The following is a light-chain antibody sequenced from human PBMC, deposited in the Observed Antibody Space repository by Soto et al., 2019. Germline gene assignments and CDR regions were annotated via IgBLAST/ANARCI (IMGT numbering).Light chain of an antibody. V-gene: IGKV3-15*01. CDR3: QQYSYRLS. CDR1: QSVSSN. J-gene: IGKJ4*01. CDR2: GAS. Sequence: EIVMTQSPATLSVSPGERATLSCRASQSVSSNLVWYQQKPGQAPRLLTYGASTRATGIPARFSGSGSGTEFALTISSLQSAECEVYYCQQYSYRLSFGGGTRVEIK.